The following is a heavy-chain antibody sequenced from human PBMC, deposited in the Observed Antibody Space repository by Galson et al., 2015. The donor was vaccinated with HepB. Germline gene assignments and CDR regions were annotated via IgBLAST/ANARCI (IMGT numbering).Heavy chain of an antibody. V-gene: IGHV3-21*01. Sequence: SLRLSCAASGFTFSSYTVNWVRQAPGKGLEWVSSITSSSSYTYYADSVKGRFTISRDNAKNSLYLQMNSLRAEDTAVYYCAREKMAAIALDYWGQGTLVTVSS. D-gene: IGHD5-24*01. CDR3: AREKMAAIALDY. CDR1: GFTFSSYT. CDR2: ITSSSSYT. J-gene: IGHJ4*02.